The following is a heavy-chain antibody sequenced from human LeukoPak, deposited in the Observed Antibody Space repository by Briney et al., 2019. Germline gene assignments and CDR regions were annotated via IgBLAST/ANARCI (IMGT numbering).Heavy chain of an antibody. V-gene: IGHV3-23*01. CDR2: ISGSGGST. CDR1: GFTFDGYG. CDR3: ARVGGFDP. Sequence: PGGSLRLSCAASGFTFDGYGMSWVRQAPGKGLEWVSAISGSGGSTYYADSVKGRFTISRDNSKNTLYLQMNSLRAEDTAVYYCARVGGFDPWGQGTLVTVFS. J-gene: IGHJ5*02. D-gene: IGHD2-15*01.